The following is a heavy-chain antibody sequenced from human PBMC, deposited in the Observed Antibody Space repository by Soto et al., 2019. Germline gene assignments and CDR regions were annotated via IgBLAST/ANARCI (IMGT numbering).Heavy chain of an antibody. CDR1: GFTFSIAW. J-gene: IGHJ5*02. CDR3: TTAGVHSGSYNWFDP. Sequence: PGGSLRLCCEASGFTFSIAWMNSVRQAPGKVLEWVGRIKSKTHGATTDYTTPVKGRFTISRDDSKNTLYLQMSSLKTEDTAVYYCTTAGVHSGSYNWFDPWGPGTLVTVSS. CDR2: IKSKTHGATT. V-gene: IGHV3-15*07. D-gene: IGHD1-26*01.